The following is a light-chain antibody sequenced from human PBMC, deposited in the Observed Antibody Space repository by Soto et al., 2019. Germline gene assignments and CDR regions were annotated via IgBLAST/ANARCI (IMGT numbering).Light chain of an antibody. Sequence: QSALTQPASVSGSPGQSITICCTGTSSDIGSYNSVSWHQQHPGQAPKLMIYDVTNRASGIPDRFSASKSGNTASLTISGLQAGDEADYYCSSYRSSSTYVFGTGTKLTVL. CDR3: SSYRSSSTYV. V-gene: IGLV2-14*01. CDR2: DVT. J-gene: IGLJ1*01. CDR1: SSDIGSYNS.